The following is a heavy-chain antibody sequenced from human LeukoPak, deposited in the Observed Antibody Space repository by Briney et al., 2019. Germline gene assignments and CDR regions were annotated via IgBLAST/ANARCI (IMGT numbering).Heavy chain of an antibody. CDR3: ARGTYCSGGSCYSGFDY. CDR2: IIPIFGTA. J-gene: IGHJ4*02. D-gene: IGHD2-15*01. Sequence: GASVKVSCKASGGTFSSYAISCVRQAPGQGLEWMGGIIPIFGTANYAQKFQGRVTITADKSTSTAYMELSSLRSEDTAVYYCARGTYCSGGSCYSGFDYWGQGTLVTVSS. CDR1: GGTFSSYA. V-gene: IGHV1-69*06.